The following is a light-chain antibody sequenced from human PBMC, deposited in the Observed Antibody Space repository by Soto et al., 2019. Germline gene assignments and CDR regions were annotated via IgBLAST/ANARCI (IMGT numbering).Light chain of an antibody. CDR2: GAS. Sequence: EIVLTQSPGTLSLSPGERATLSCRASQSVSSSYLAWYQQKPGQAPRLLIYGASSRATGIPDRFSGSGSGPDFTLTINRLEPEDFAVYYCQQYDSSPLTFGGGTKVEIK. V-gene: IGKV3-20*01. CDR3: QQYDSSPLT. J-gene: IGKJ4*01. CDR1: QSVSSSY.